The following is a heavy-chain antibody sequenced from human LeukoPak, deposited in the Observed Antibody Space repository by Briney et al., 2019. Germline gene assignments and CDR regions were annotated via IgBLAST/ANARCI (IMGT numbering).Heavy chain of an antibody. D-gene: IGHD3-3*01. V-gene: IGHV1-2*07. CDR1: GYIFTDYY. CDR2: INPNTGEK. Sequence: ASVKVSCKPSGYIFTDYYIHWVRQAPGQGLEWMAWINPNTGEKRYSHKFQDRVILSSARSTSTAYLEMDGLTSDDTAIYYCARGSPASGRFPFEFWGQGTLVTVSS. J-gene: IGHJ4*02. CDR3: ARGSPASGRFPFEF.